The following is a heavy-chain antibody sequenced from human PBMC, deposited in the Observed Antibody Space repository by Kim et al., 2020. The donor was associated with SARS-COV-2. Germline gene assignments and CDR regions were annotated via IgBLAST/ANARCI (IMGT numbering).Heavy chain of an antibody. D-gene: IGHD3-3*01. CDR3: ARDGTYYDFWSGYYLQGDYYYYYYYMDV. CDR2: INTNTGNP. CDR1: GYTFTSYA. J-gene: IGHJ6*03. Sequence: ASVKVSCKASGYTFTSYAMNWVRQAPGQGLEWMGWINTNTGNPTYAQGFTGRFVFSLDTSVSTAYLQISSLKAEDTAVYYCARDGTYYDFWSGYYLQGDYYYYYYYMDVWGKGTTVTVSS. V-gene: IGHV7-4-1*02.